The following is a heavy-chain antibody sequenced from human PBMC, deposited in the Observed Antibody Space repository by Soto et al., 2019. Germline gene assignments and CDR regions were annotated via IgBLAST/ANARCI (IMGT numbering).Heavy chain of an antibody. J-gene: IGHJ3*02. CDR3: ARHTELLPSDAFHI. Sequence: SETLSLTCTVSGGSISSSSYYRGWIRQPPGKGLEWIGSIYYSGSTYYNPSLKSRVTISVDTSKNQFSLKLSSVTAADTAVYYCARHTELLPSDAFHIWGQGTMVNVSS. D-gene: IGHD1-7*01. CDR1: GGSISSSSYY. V-gene: IGHV4-39*01. CDR2: IYYSGST.